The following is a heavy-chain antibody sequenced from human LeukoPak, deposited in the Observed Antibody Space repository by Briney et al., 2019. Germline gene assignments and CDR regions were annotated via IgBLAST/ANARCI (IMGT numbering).Heavy chain of an antibody. D-gene: IGHD3-10*01. CDR3: ARDGGYNYGSPYDY. CDR1: GFTFSSYW. Sequence: SGGSLRLSCAASGFTFSSYWMSWVRQAPGKELEWVANIKQDGSEKYYVDSVKGRFTISRDNAKNSLYLQMNSLRAEDTAVYYCARDGGYNYGSPYDYWGQGTLVTVSS. J-gene: IGHJ4*02. CDR2: IKQDGSEK. V-gene: IGHV3-7*01.